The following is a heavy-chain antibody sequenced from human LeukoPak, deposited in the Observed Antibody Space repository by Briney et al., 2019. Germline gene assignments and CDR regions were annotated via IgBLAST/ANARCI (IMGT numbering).Heavy chain of an antibody. CDR2: ISWSSGSI. V-gene: IGHV3-9*01. Sequence: GGSLRLSCAASGFTFDDYAMHWVRQAPGKGLEWVSGISWSSGSIGYADSVKGRFTISRDNAKNSLYLQMNSLRAEDTALYYCAKGAGYYYDSSGYYDPYYFDYWGQGTLVTVSS. CDR3: AKGAGYYYDSSGYYDPYYFDY. CDR1: GFTFDDYA. D-gene: IGHD3-22*01. J-gene: IGHJ4*02.